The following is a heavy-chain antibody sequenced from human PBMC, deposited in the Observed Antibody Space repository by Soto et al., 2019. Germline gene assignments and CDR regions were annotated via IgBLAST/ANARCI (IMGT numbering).Heavy chain of an antibody. D-gene: IGHD6-6*01. V-gene: IGHV3-48*03. CDR2: ISSSGSTI. Sequence: AGGSLRLSCAASGFTFSSYEMNWVRQAPGKGLEWVSYISSSGSTIYYADSVKGRFTISRDNAKNSLYLQMNSLRAEDTAVYYCERDMGEYSSSSWYFDIWGRGTLVTVSS. CDR3: ERDMGEYSSSSWYFDI. J-gene: IGHJ2*01. CDR1: GFTFSSYE.